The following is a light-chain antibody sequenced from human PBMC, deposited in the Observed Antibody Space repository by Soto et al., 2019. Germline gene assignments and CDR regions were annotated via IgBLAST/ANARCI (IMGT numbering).Light chain of an antibody. V-gene: IGLV1-40*01. CDR1: SANTGAANH. CDR3: QSYDSSLSGYV. CDR2: ANN. J-gene: IGLJ1*01. Sequence: QSVLTQPPSVSGAPGQRVTISCTGSSANTGAANHVDWYQQLPGTAPKLRNHANNTRPSGVPARLSAPKSGTSASLAIAGLQAEDEGDYYCQSYDSSLSGYVFGTGTKVTVL.